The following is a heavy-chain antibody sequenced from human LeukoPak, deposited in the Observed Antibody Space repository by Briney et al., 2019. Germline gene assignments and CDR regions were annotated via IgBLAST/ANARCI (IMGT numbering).Heavy chain of an antibody. V-gene: IGHV3-30*18. CDR1: GFTFSNYG. J-gene: IGHJ4*02. CDR3: ANDDTDY. Sequence: GGSLRLSCVASGFTFSNYGMHWVRQAPGKGLEWVAVISYDGSNKYYADSVKGRFTISRDNSKNTLYLQMNNLRAEDTAVYYCANDDTDYWGQGTLVTVSS. CDR2: ISYDGSNK. D-gene: IGHD3-22*01.